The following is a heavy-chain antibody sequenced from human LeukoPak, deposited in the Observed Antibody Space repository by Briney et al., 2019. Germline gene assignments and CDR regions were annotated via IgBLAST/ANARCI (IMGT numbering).Heavy chain of an antibody. D-gene: IGHD3-9*01. Sequence: SETLSLTCAVSGGSISSSNWWSWVRQPPGKGLEWIGEIYHSGSTNYNPSLKSRVTISVDKSKNQFSLKLSSVTAADTAVYYCARAKFLTGSRWFDPWGQGTLVTVSS. CDR1: GGSISSSNW. CDR3: ARAKFLTGSRWFDP. V-gene: IGHV4-4*02. J-gene: IGHJ5*02. CDR2: IYHSGST.